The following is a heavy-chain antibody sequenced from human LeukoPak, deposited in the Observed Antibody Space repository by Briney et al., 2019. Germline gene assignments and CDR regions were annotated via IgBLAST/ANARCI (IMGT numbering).Heavy chain of an antibody. Sequence: ASVKVSCKASGYTFTGYNMHWVRQAPGQGLEWMGWINPNSGGTNYAQKFQGRVTMTRDTSISTAYMELSRLRSDDTAVYYCARDLRGSGFYNWFDPWGQGTLVTVSS. J-gene: IGHJ5*02. CDR3: ARDLRGSGFYNWFDP. V-gene: IGHV1-2*02. CDR1: GYTFTGYN. D-gene: IGHD6-19*01. CDR2: INPNSGGT.